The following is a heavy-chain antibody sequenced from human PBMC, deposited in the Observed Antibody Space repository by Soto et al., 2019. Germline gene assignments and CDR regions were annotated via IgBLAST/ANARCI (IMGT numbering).Heavy chain of an antibody. D-gene: IGHD6-25*01. J-gene: IGHJ4*02. Sequence: EVQLVESGGGLVQPGGSLRLSCAASGFTFSDHYMDWVRQAPGKGLEWVGRIRNKANSHTTEYAASVKGRFTISRDDSRNSLYLQMNSPKTEDTAVYYCARGGATGYKRIVDYWGQGTLVTVSS. CDR1: GFTFSDHY. CDR2: IRNKANSHTT. V-gene: IGHV3-72*01. CDR3: ARGGATGYKRIVDY.